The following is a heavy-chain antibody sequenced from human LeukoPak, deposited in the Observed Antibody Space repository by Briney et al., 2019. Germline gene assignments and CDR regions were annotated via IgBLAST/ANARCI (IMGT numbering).Heavy chain of an antibody. D-gene: IGHD5-24*01. Sequence: GGSLRLSCAASGFNFITAAMTWVRQAPGKELEWVSLIGSSGGSTYYADSVKGRFTISRDNFNHTLSLQMNSLRVEDTAIYYCVKDIQLSTWGLGTMVTVSS. CDR2: IGSSGGST. CDR3: VKDIQLST. CDR1: GFNFITAA. V-gene: IGHV3-23*01. J-gene: IGHJ3*01.